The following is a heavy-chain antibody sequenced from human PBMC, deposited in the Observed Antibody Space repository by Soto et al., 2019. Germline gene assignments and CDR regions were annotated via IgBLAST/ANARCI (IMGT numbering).Heavy chain of an antibody. CDR2: ITSDGSST. CDR3: ARGMISGWPHDTFDI. Sequence: EVQLVESGGGLVQPGGSLRLSCAASGFTFSNYWMHWVRQAPGKGLVWVSRITSDGSSTTYADSVRGRFTISRDNAKNTLYLQMNGLRADDTAVYYWARGMISGWPHDTFDIWGQGTMVTVSS. CDR1: GFTFSNYW. J-gene: IGHJ3*02. D-gene: IGHD6-19*01. V-gene: IGHV3-74*01.